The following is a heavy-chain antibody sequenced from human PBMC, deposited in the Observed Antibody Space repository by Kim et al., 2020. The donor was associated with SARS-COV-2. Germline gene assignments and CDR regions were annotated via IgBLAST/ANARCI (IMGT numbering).Heavy chain of an antibody. J-gene: IGHJ3*02. D-gene: IGHD6-13*01. CDR3: TRVPPYSNSWWAAFD. CDR2: IRSKANSYAT. CDR1: GFTFSDSA. V-gene: IGHV3-73*01. Sequence: GGSLRLSCAASGFTFSDSAMYWVRQASGKGLEWVGRIRSKANSYATAYDVSVKGTFIISRDDSKNTAYLQMNSLKTEDTAIYYCTRVPPYSNSWWAAFD.